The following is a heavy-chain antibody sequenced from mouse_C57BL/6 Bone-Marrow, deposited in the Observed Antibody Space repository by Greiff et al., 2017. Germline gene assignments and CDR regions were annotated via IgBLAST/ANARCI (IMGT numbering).Heavy chain of an antibody. CDR2: ILTGGGT. CDR1: GFSLTSYA. D-gene: IGHD2-1*01. Sequence: VKLMESGPGLVAPSQTLSITCTVSGFSLTSYAISWFRQPTGKGLEWLGVILTGGGTNYYSAYKYRLSIRKDNPKSQVFLKMNSLQTDDTARYDCARYYCNYGLFAYWGQGTLVTVSA. CDR3: ARYYCNYGLFAY. V-gene: IGHV2-9-1*01. J-gene: IGHJ3*01.